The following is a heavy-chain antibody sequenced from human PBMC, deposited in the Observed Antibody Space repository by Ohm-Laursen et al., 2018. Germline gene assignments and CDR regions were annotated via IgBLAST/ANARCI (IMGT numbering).Heavy chain of an antibody. V-gene: IGHV4-4*07. CDR1: GFSIISDF. Sequence: SDTLFLTCTVSGFSIISDFLSWIRQPAVMGLEWIGHIYTSGSTNYNPSLKSRVTMSVDMSKNQFSLKLSSVTAADTAVYYCARQISIAARTYYYYGMDVWGQGTTVTVSS. J-gene: IGHJ6*02. CDR2: IYTSGST. CDR3: ARQISIAARTYYYYGMDV. D-gene: IGHD6-6*01.